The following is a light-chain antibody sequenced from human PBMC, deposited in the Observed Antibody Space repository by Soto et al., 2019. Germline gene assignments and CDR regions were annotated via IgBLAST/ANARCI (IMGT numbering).Light chain of an antibody. Sequence: DIQMTQSPRFLSASVGDSVTITCRASQNIRTYLTWYQQKPGKGPTVLIYAASTLQRGVPSRFSGSTTGTDFTLTITGXQPEDSATYYCQQTLSVPRTFGLGTKVDIK. CDR1: QNIRTY. V-gene: IGKV1-39*01. J-gene: IGKJ1*01. CDR2: AAS. CDR3: QQTLSVPRT.